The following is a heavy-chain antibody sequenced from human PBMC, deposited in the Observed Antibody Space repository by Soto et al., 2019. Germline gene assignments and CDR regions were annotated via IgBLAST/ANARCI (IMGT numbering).Heavy chain of an antibody. J-gene: IGHJ3*01. CDR1: GFTLSDYY. D-gene: IGHD3-10*01. Sequence: EVKLVESGGGLVQPGGSLRLSCAVSGFTLSDYYIDWVRQAPGKGLEWLARSRDKANSFSTDYAASVKGRLSISRNDSKSSVFLQMNSLRTEDTDLYYCARTKSYGAYDVWGQGTVVIVSS. CDR3: ARTKSYGAYDV. CDR2: SRDKANSFST. V-gene: IGHV3-72*01.